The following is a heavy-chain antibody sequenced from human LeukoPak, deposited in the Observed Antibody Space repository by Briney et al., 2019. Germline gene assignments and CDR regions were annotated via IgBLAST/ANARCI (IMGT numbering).Heavy chain of an antibody. CDR3: ARDASVWGYFDY. J-gene: IGHJ4*02. CDR1: GYTFTSYY. D-gene: IGHD3-16*01. Sequence: GASVKVSCKASGYTFTSYYMHWVRQAPGQGLEWMGIINPSGGGTSYAQKFQGRVTMTRDTSTSTVYMELSSLRSEDTAVYYCARDASVWGYFDYWGQGTLVTVSS. V-gene: IGHV1-46*01. CDR2: INPSGGGT.